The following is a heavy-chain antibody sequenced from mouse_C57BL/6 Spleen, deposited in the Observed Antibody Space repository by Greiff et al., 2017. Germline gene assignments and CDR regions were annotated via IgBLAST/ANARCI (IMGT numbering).Heavy chain of an antibody. D-gene: IGHD1-1*01. V-gene: IGHV1-80*01. J-gene: IGHJ4*01. CDR2: IYPGDGDT. Sequence: VKLQESGAALVKPGASVKISCKASGYAFSSYWMNWVKQRPGKGLEWIGQIYPGDGDTNYNGKFKGKATLTADKSSSTAYMQLSSLTSEDSAVYFCARGDYGKGYYAMDYWGQGTSVTVSS. CDR1: GYAFSSYW. CDR3: ARGDYGKGYYAMDY.